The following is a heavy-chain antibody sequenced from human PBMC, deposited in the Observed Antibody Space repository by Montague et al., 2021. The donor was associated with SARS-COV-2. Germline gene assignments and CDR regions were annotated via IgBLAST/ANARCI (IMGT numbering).Heavy chain of an antibody. V-gene: IGHV3-21*01. Sequence: SLRLSCAASGFTFSSYSMNWVRQAPGKGLEWVSSISSSSSYIYYADSVKGRFTISRDNAKNSLYLQMNSLKAEDTAVYYCARDRGCIYCDGDCYTPYFDYWGQGTLVTVSS. J-gene: IGHJ4*02. CDR1: GFTFSSYS. CDR3: ARDRGCIYCDGDCYTPYFDY. CDR2: ISSSSSYI. D-gene: IGHD2-21*02.